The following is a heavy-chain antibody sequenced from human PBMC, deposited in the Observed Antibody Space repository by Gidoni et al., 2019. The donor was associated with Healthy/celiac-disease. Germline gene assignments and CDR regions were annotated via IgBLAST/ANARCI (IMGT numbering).Heavy chain of an antibody. D-gene: IGHD3-3*01. CDR3: ARRLRFLEWLLYPGEGYFDY. V-gene: IGHV4-31*03. CDR2: IYYSGST. Sequence: QVQLQESGPGLVKPSQTLSLTCTVPGGSISSGGYYWSWIRQHPGKGLEWIGYIYYSGSTYYNPSLKSRVTISVDTSKNQFSLKLSSVTAADTAVYYCARRLRFLEWLLYPGEGYFDYWGQGTLVTVSS. J-gene: IGHJ4*02. CDR1: GGSISSGGYY.